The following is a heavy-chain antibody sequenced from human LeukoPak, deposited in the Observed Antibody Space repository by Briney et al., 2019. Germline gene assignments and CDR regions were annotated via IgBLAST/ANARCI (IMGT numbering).Heavy chain of an antibody. CDR1: GFTFSSYD. D-gene: IGHD3-10*01. CDR2: IGTAGDT. CDR3: ARAPYGSGSLDY. V-gene: IGHV3-13*01. Sequence: PGGSLRLSCAASGFTFSSYDIHWVRQATGKGLEWVSAIGTAGDTYYPGSVKGRFTISRENAKNSLYLQMNSLRAGDTAVYYCARAPYGSGSLDYWGQGTLVTVSS. J-gene: IGHJ4*02.